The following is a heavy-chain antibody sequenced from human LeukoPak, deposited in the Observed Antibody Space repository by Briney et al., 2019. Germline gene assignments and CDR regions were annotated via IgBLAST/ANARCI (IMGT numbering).Heavy chain of an antibody. CDR1: GGSFSGYY. CDR2: INRSGST. J-gene: IGHJ5*02. CDR3: AGVRYSYGTNWFDP. V-gene: IGHV4-34*01. D-gene: IGHD5-18*01. Sequence: SETLSLTCAVYGGSFSGYYRSWIRQPPGKGLEWIGEINRSGSTNYNPSLKSRVTISVDTSKNQFSLKLGSVTAADTAVYYCAGVRYSYGTNWFDPWGQGTLVTVSS.